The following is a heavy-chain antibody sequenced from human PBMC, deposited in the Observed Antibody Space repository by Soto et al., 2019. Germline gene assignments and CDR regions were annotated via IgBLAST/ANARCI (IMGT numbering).Heavy chain of an antibody. CDR2: INAGNGNT. CDR3: ARDLGGWPDY. Sequence: QVQLVQSGAEVKKPGASVKVSCKASGYTFTSYAIHWVRQSPGQRLEWMGWINAGNGNTKYSQKFQDRVTITRDTAASTAYMELSSLRSEDTAVYYCARDLGGWPDYWGQGTLVTVSS. D-gene: IGHD6-19*01. V-gene: IGHV1-3*01. CDR1: GYTFTSYA. J-gene: IGHJ4*02.